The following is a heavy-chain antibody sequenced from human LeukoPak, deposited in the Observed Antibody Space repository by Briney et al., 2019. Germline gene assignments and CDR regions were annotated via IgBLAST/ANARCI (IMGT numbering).Heavy chain of an antibody. Sequence: SETLSLTCTVSGGSVSSGSYYWSWIRQPPGKGLEWIGYIYYSGSTNYNPSLKSRVTISVDTSKNQFSLKLSSVTAADTAVYYCARVYGVGTCNYWGQGTLVTVSS. CDR1: GGSVSSGSYY. CDR2: IYYSGST. J-gene: IGHJ4*02. D-gene: IGHD1-1*01. CDR3: ARVYGVGTCNY. V-gene: IGHV4-61*01.